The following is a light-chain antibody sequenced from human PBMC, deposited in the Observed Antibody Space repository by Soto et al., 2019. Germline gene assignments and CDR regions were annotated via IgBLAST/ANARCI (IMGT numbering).Light chain of an antibody. J-gene: IGKJ2*01. Sequence: DIVMTQSPDSLAVSLGERATINCKSSQTVLYSSNNKNYLAWYQQKAGQPPKLLIYWASTRESGVPERFSGSGSGTDFTLNISSLQAEDVAVYYCQQYYSTPYTFGQGTKLEIK. CDR1: QTVLYSSNNKNY. CDR2: WAS. CDR3: QQYYSTPYT. V-gene: IGKV4-1*01.